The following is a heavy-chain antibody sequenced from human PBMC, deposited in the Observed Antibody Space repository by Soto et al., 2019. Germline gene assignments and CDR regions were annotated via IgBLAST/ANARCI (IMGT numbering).Heavy chain of an antibody. CDR1: GFTFSNYG. CDR3: ARGGAARPDY. D-gene: IGHD6-6*01. J-gene: IGHJ4*02. Sequence: EVQLVESGGGLVQPGGSLGLSCAASGFTFSNYGMNWVRQAPGKRLAWVSYIGSRISTIEYADSVKGRFTISRDNAKNSLYLQMSSLRDEDTAVYYCARGGAARPDYWGQGTLVTVSS. V-gene: IGHV3-48*02. CDR2: IGSRISTI.